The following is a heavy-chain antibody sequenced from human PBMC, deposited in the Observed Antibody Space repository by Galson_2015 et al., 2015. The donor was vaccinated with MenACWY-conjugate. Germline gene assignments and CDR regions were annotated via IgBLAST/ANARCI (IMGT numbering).Heavy chain of an antibody. D-gene: IGHD6-13*01. Sequence: SETLSLTCSVSGGSITTSDYFWAWIRQPPGKGLEWIGSIRSSGTTYYNPSLEGRVTISADTSNNQFSLTLTYVTAADTAVYYCARRAAVGVVRYYFDYWGQGTLVTVSS. CDR3: ARRAAVGVVRYYFDY. V-gene: IGHV4-39*01. J-gene: IGHJ4*02. CDR2: IRSSGTT. CDR1: GGSITTSDYF.